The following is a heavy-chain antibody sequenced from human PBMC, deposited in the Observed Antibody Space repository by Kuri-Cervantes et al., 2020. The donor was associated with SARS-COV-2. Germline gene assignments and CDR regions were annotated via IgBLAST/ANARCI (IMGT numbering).Heavy chain of an antibody. CDR1: GGPISSSSYY. J-gene: IGHJ5*02. CDR3: ITDPSGFPATYNWFDP. V-gene: IGHV3-15*01. D-gene: IGHD2-15*01. Sequence: GGSLRPSFTVPGGPISSSSYYWGWIRQAPGKGLDWVGRIKSKTDGGTTDYAAPVKGRFTISRDDSKNTLYLQMDSLKTEDTAVYYCITDPSGFPATYNWFDPWGQGTLVTVSS. CDR2: IKSKTDGGTT.